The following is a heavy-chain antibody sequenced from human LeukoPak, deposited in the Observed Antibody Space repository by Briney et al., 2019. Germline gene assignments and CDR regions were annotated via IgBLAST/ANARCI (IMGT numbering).Heavy chain of an antibody. Sequence: GGSLRLSCAASGFTFRSHAMSWVRQAPGKGLQWVSSIDHSGGVAYFADSVKGRFTISRDNSKNTLYLQMNSLRAEDAAIYYCAKDTDASCYSPWDSWGQGTLVTVSS. D-gene: IGHD2-2*01. CDR3: AKDTDASCYSPWDS. CDR1: GFTFRSHA. V-gene: IGHV3-23*01. CDR2: IDHSGGVA. J-gene: IGHJ4*02.